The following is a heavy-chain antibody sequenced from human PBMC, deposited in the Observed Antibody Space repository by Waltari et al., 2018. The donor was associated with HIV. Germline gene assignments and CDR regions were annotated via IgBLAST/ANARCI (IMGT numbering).Heavy chain of an antibody. CDR2: IYYSGST. CDR1: GGSLSSTYHY. CDR3: ARLEGLRGGDLIDS. V-gene: IGHV4-39*01. D-gene: IGHD2-21*02. J-gene: IGHJ4*02. Sequence: QLQLQESGPGLVNPSETLSLTCPVPGGSLSSTYHYWGWIRHPPGKGLEWIGSIYYSGSTYYNPSLKSRVTISVDTSKNQFSLKLSSVTAADTAVYYCARLEGLRGGDLIDSWGQGTLVTVSS.